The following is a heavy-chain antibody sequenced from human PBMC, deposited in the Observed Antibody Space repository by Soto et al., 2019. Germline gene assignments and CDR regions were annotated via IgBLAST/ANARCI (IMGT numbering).Heavy chain of an antibody. CDR3: AKDNYSSSWFDY. J-gene: IGHJ4*02. V-gene: IGHV3-30*18. Sequence: GGSLRLSCAASGFTFSSYGMHWVRQAPGKGLEWVAVISYDGSNKYYADSVKGRFTISRDNSKNTLYLQMNSLRAEDSAVYYFAKDNYSSSWFDYWGQGTLVTVSS. D-gene: IGHD6-13*01. CDR1: GFTFSSYG. CDR2: ISYDGSNK.